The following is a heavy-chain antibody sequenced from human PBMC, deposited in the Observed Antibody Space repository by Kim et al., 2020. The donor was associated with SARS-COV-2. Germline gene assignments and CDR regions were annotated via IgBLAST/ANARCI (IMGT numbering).Heavy chain of an antibody. Sequence: SETPSLTCTVSGGSISSYFWTWIRQPPGKGLEWIWNVYYSGSTNNNPSLKSRVTISVDTSKNQFSLKLRSVTAADTAVYYCSRPQFRGSGSYPLDYWGQGTLVTVSS. J-gene: IGHJ4*02. V-gene: IGHV4-59*12. CDR2: VYYSGST. CDR1: GGSISSYF. D-gene: IGHD3-10*01. CDR3: SRPQFRGSGSYPLDY.